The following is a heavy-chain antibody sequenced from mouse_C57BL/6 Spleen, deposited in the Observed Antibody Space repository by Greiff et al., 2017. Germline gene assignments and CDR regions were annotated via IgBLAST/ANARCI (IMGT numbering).Heavy chain of an antibody. Sequence: QVQLQQPGAELVMPGASVKLSCKASGYTFTSYWMHWVKQRPGQGLEWIGEIDPSDSYTNYNQKFKGKSTFTVDKSSSTAYMQLSSLTSEDSAVYYCAREFAYWGQGTLVTVSA. J-gene: IGHJ3*01. CDR2: IDPSDSYT. V-gene: IGHV1-69*01. CDR1: GYTFTSYW. CDR3: AREFAY.